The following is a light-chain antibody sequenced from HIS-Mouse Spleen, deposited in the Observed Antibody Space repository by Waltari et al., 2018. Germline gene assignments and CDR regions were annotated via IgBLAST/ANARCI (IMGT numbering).Light chain of an antibody. CDR1: KLGDKY. V-gene: IGLV3-1*01. CDR2: QGS. J-gene: IGLJ2*01. CDR3: QAWERRNVV. Sequence: SYELTQPPSVSVSPGQTASITCSGDKLGDKYACWYQQKPGQSPVLVIYQGSKRPSGIPVAVSWSKSGKTATLNHRRTQAMDEADYYWQAWERRNVVFGGGTKLNVL.